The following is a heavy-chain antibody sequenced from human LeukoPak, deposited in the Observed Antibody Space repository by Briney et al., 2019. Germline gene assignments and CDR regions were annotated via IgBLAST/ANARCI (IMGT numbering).Heavy chain of an antibody. CDR1: AFIFSGHW. D-gene: IGHD3-22*01. V-gene: IGHV3-7*03. J-gene: IGHJ3*02. Sequence: GGSLRLSCEGSAFIFSGHWMNWVRQTPGKGLEWVASIKEDGSERQYVDSVKGRFSISRDNTKGSLFLQLNSLRAEDTAVYYCASHGDRDSSDAFDIWGQGTMVTVSS. CDR2: IKEDGSER. CDR3: ASHGDRDSSDAFDI.